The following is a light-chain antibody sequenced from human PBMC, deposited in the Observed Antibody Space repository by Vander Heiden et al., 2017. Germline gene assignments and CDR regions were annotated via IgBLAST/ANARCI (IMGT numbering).Light chain of an antibody. V-gene: IGKV1-5*03. CDR3: QQYNSFSYT. CDR1: QSISSW. CDR2: KAS. J-gene: IGKJ2*01. Sequence: DIQMTQSPSTLSASVADRVTITCRASQSISSWLAWYQQKPGKAPKLLIYKASSLESGVPSRFSGSRSGTEFTLAISSLQPDDFATYYCQQYNSFSYTFGQGTKLEIK.